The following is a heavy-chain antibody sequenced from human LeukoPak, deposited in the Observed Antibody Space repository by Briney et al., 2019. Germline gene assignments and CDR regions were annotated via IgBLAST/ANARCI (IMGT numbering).Heavy chain of an antibody. Sequence: PGGSLRLSCAASGFTFSGSAMHWVRQASGKGLEWVGRIRSKANSYATAYAASVKGRFTIPRDDSKNTAYLQMNSLKTEDTAVYYCTRLKDTAMVNRYYYYYYGMDVWGQGTTVTVSS. D-gene: IGHD5-18*01. V-gene: IGHV3-73*01. J-gene: IGHJ6*02. CDR3: TRLKDTAMVNRYYYYYYGMDV. CDR1: GFTFSGSA. CDR2: IRSKANSYAT.